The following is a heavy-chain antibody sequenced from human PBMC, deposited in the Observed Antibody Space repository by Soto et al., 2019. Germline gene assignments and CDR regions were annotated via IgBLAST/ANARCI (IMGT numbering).Heavy chain of an antibody. CDR3: AHTPPRYRDWLLPPPHAEYFQH. V-gene: IGHV2-5*02. D-gene: IGHD3-9*01. CDR1: GFSLSTSGVG. Sequence: HITLKESGPTLVKPTQTLTMTCTFSGFSLSTSGVGVAWIRQPPGKALEWLALIYWDDDKRYSPSLKSRLTSAKDTSKNQVVLTRTNRDPVDTAPYYCAHTPPRYRDWLLPPPHAEYFQHWGQGTLVTVCS. J-gene: IGHJ1*01. CDR2: IYWDDDK.